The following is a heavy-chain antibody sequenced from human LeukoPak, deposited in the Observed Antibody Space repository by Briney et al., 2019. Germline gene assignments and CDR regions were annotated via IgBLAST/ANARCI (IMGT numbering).Heavy chain of an antibody. CDR1: GGSFSGYY. CDR2: INHSGST. D-gene: IGHD6-19*01. J-gene: IGHJ4*02. CDR3: ARGFTRGWYTRYYFDY. V-gene: IGHV4-34*01. Sequence: PSETLSLTCAVYGGSFSGYYWSWNRQPPGKGLEWIGEINHSGSTNYNPSLKSRVTISVDTSKNQLSLKLSSVTAADTAVYYCARGFTRGWYTRYYFDYWGQGTLVTASS.